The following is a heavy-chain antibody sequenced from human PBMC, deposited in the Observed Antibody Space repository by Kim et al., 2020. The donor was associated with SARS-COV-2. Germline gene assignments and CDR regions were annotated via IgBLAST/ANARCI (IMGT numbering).Heavy chain of an antibody. D-gene: IGHD2-2*01. Sequence: SVKVSCKASGYTFTTYAISWVRQAPGQGLEWMGGIIPMFGSSNYAQKFQGRVTITADTSTTTAYMELSSLRSEDTAVYYCARKIPQDFVVVPAYVVDYY. CDR2: IIPMFGSS. V-gene: IGHV1-69*06. CDR3: ARKIPQDFVVVPAYVVDYY. CDR1: GYTFTTYA. J-gene: IGHJ6*01.